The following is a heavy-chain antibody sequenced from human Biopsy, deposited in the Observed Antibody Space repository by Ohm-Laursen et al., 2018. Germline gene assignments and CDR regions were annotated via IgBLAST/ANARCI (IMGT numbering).Heavy chain of an antibody. CDR1: GDSISSYY. J-gene: IGHJ2*01. CDR3: ARDRGYYSDRTVPGYFDL. CDR2: ISNRGST. D-gene: IGHD3-22*01. Sequence: PSQTLSLTCTVSGDSISSYYWSWIRQSPGKGLGWIGYISNRGSTNYNPSLRGRVTISVDTSKNHFSLRLRSVTPADTAIYCARDRGYYSDRTVPGYFDLWGRGALVTVSS. V-gene: IGHV4-59*01.